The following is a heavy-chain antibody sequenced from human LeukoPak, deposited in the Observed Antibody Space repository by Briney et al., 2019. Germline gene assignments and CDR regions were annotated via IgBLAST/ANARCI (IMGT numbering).Heavy chain of an antibody. CDR1: GFTFSSYA. J-gene: IGHJ4*02. V-gene: IGHV3-30*14. Sequence: GGSLRLSCAASGFTFSSYAMHWVRQAPDKGLKWVAVTSFDGSDNYYADSVKGRFTISRDNSKNTLYLQMNSLRAEDTAVYYCARRAGAYSHPYDYWGQGALVTVSS. CDR2: TSFDGSDN. CDR3: ARRAGAYSHPYDY. D-gene: IGHD4/OR15-4a*01.